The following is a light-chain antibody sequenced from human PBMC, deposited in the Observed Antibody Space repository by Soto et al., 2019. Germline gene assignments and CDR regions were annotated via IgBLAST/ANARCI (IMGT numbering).Light chain of an antibody. CDR2: NTN. CDR3: AAWDGSLNVVL. J-gene: IGLJ2*01. Sequence: QSVLTQPPSASGTPGQRVAISCSGSSSNIGTNTVNWYQQLPGSAPQLLIYNTNQRPSGVPGRFSGSKSGASASLAISGLQSEDEADYYCAAWDGSLNVVLFGGVTKLTVL. CDR1: SSNIGTNT. V-gene: IGLV1-44*01.